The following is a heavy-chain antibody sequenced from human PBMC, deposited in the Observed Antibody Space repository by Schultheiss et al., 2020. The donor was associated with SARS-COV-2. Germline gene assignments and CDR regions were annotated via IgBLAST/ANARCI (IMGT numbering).Heavy chain of an antibody. Sequence: GGSLRLSCAASGFTFSSYAMSWVRQAPGKGLEWVSAISGSGGSTYYADSVKGRFTISRDNSKNTLYLQMNSLRAGDTAVYYCASYGSGSYAAYYYGMDVWGQGTTVTVYS. V-gene: IGHV3-23*01. D-gene: IGHD3-10*01. J-gene: IGHJ6*02. CDR1: GFTFSSYA. CDR2: ISGSGGST. CDR3: ASYGSGSYAAYYYGMDV.